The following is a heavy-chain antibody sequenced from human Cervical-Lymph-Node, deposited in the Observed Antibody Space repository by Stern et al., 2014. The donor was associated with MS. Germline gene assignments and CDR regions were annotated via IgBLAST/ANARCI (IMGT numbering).Heavy chain of an antibody. CDR2: IHYRGST. CDR3: ARSDRLWGSFDY. D-gene: IGHD3-16*01. J-gene: IGHJ4*02. Sequence: VQLVESGPGLAKPSQTLSLTCTVSGDSISSTGYYWSWIRQHPGKGLEWIGYIHYRGSTYYNTSLKSRGTISVDTSKTQFSLKLTSVTAADTALYYCARSDRLWGSFDYWGQGSLVTVSS. V-gene: IGHV4-31*03. CDR1: GDSISSTGYY.